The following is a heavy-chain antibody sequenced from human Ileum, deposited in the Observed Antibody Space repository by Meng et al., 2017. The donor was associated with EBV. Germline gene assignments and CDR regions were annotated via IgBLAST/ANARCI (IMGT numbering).Heavy chain of an antibody. CDR3: AYYFVGRGGPGS. CDR2: MYDSENA. J-gene: IGHJ5*02. D-gene: IGHD3-9*01. V-gene: IGHV4-61*03. CDR1: GGSVSSNDYH. Sequence: VQLPGAGAGLGKPSETLSPTCAVSGGSVSSNDYHWSWIRQPPGKGLEWIGCMYDSENAKYNPSLNSRVTISIDTARNHFVLKLTSVTAADTAVYYCAYYFVGRGGPGSWGQGTLVTVSS.